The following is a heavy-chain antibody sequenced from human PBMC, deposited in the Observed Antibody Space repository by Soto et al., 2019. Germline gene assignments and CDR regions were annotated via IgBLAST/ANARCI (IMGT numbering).Heavy chain of an antibody. V-gene: IGHV3-30*18. Sequence: GGSLRLSCAASGFTFSTYGMHWVRQAPGKGLEWVALISPDGDNKYYADSVKGRLTISRDNSKNTLYLQMNSLRAEDTAVYYCAKDHTYCNYGEDAMDVWGQGTMVTVS. CDR3: AKDHTYCNYGEDAMDV. J-gene: IGHJ3*01. CDR2: ISPDGDNK. CDR1: GFTFSTYG. D-gene: IGHD4-4*01.